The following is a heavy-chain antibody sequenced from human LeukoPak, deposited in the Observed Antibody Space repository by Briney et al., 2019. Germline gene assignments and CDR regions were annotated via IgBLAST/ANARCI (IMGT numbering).Heavy chain of an antibody. V-gene: IGHV3-74*01. Sequence: PGGSLRLSCAASGFTFSSHWMHWVRHAPGTGLVWVARINGDGSSIRYADSVKGRFTISRDNAKNTLFLQMNSLRAEDTAVYSCARELVVRAGDYFDNWGQGTLVTVSS. CDR1: GFTFSSHW. J-gene: IGHJ4*02. CDR3: ARELVVRAGDYFDN. CDR2: INGDGSSI. D-gene: IGHD2-2*01.